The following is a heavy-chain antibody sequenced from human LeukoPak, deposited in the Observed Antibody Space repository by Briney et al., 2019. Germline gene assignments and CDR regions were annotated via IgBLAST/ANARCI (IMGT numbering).Heavy chain of an antibody. D-gene: IGHD6-13*01. Sequence: PETLSLTCTVSGGSISSSYWSWIRQPPGKGLEWIGYIYTSGSTNYNPSLKSRVTISVDTSKSQFSLKLSSVTAADTAVYYCARLIAAASTFDYWGQGTLVTVSS. CDR2: IYTSGST. J-gene: IGHJ4*02. CDR3: ARLIAAASTFDY. V-gene: IGHV4-4*09. CDR1: GGSISSSY.